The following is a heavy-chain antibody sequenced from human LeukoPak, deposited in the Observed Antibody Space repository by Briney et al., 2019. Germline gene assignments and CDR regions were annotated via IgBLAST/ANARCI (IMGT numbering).Heavy chain of an antibody. CDR1: GGSFSGYY. J-gene: IGHJ3*02. D-gene: IGHD5-24*01. V-gene: IGHV4-34*01. Sequence: SETLSLTCTVYGGSFSGYYWSWIRQPPGKGLEWIGEINHSGSTNYNPSLKSRVTISVDTSKNQFSLKLSSVTAADTAVYYCARERDGYNYGAFDIWGQGTMVTVSS. CDR3: ARERDGYNYGAFDI. CDR2: INHSGST.